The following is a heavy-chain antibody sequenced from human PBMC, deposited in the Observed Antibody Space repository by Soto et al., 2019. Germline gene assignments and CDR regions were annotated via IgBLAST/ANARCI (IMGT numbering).Heavy chain of an antibody. CDR3: AKDRSGGVLLWFGELSY. CDR1: GFTFSSYG. Sequence: GGSLRLSCAASGFTFSSYGMHWVRQAPGKGLEWVAVISYDGSNKYYADSVKGRFTISRDNSKNTLYLQMNSLRAEDTAVYYCAKDRSGGVLLWFGELSYWGQGTLVTVSS. D-gene: IGHD3-10*01. V-gene: IGHV3-30*18. J-gene: IGHJ4*02. CDR2: ISYDGSNK.